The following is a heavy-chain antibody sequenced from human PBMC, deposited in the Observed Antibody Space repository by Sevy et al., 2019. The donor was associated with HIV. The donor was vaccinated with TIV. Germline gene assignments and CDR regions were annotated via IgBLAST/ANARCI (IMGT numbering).Heavy chain of an antibody. Sequence: ASVKVSCKASGGTFSSYAISWVRQAPGQGLEWMGGIIPIFGTANYAQKFQGRVTITADKSTSTAYMELSSLGSEDTAVYYCASAFREGYNWDYFDYWGQGTLVTVSS. CDR2: IIPIFGTA. J-gene: IGHJ4*02. CDR1: GGTFSSYA. D-gene: IGHD5-12*01. V-gene: IGHV1-69*06. CDR3: ASAFREGYNWDYFDY.